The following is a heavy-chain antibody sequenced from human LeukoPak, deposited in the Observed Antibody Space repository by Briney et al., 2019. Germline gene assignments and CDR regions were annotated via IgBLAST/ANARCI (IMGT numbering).Heavy chain of an antibody. D-gene: IGHD6-13*01. CDR3: ARSGVFTGYDAFDI. V-gene: IGHV4-34*01. CDR2: INHFGRT. CDR1: GGSFSGYY. Sequence: SETLSLTCAVYGGSFSGYYWNWIRQPLGKGLEWIGEINHFGRTKYNPSLKSRVTISVDTSKNHYSLRLTSVTAADTAVYYCARSGVFTGYDAFDIWGQGTRVTVSS. J-gene: IGHJ3*02.